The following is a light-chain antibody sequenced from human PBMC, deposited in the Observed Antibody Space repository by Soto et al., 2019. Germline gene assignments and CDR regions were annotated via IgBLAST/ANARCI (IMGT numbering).Light chain of an antibody. CDR1: TGAVTSGHY. CDR3: LLSYSGD. V-gene: IGLV7-46*01. Sequence: QAVVTQEPSLTVSPGGTVTLTCGSSTGAVTSGHYPYWFQQKPGQAPRTLIYDTSNKHSWTPARFSGSLLGGKAALTLSGAQPEDEAEYYCLLSYSGDLGGGTKLTVL. J-gene: IGLJ2*01. CDR2: DTS.